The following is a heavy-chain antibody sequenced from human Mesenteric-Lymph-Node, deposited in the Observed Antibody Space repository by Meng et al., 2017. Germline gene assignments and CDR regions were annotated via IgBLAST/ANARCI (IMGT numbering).Heavy chain of an antibody. CDR2: IYYSGGT. Sequence: QVQRQESGPGLVKPSQNLSLTCTVSGGSISSGDYYGSCIRQPPGKGLELIGHIYYSGGTSYNPSLKSRVTISVDTSNNQFSLKLSSVTAADTAVYYCARVGWRQWSFDLWGRGTLVTVSS. J-gene: IGHJ2*01. CDR1: GGSISSGDYY. V-gene: IGHV4-30-4*01. CDR3: ARVGWRQWSFDL. D-gene: IGHD5-18*01.